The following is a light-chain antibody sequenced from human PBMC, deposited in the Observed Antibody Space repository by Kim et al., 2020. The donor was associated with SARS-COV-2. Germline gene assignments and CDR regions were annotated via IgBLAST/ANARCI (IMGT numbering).Light chain of an antibody. Sequence: EIVLTQSPVTLALSPGESATLSCRASRSVSNSYLAWYQQKPGQALRLLIYGASSRATGIPGRFSGSGSGTDFTLTISGLEAEDFAVYYCQQYGSSPRTFGQGTKVDIK. J-gene: IGKJ1*01. CDR3: QQYGSSPRT. V-gene: IGKV3-20*01. CDR2: GAS. CDR1: RSVSNSY.